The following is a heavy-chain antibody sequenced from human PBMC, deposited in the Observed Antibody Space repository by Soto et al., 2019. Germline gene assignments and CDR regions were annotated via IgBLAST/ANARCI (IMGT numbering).Heavy chain of an antibody. V-gene: IGHV3-30-3*01. CDR1: GLTFSRYT. J-gene: IGHJ4*02. Sequence: PGGSLKLSCAASGLTFSRYTMHWVRQAPGKGLEWVAVISYDGNNKYYADSVKGRFTISRDNSKNTLSLQMNSLRPEDTAVYYCARFRSERPFGYWGQGTLVTVSS. CDR2: ISYDGNNK. CDR3: ARFRSERPFGY.